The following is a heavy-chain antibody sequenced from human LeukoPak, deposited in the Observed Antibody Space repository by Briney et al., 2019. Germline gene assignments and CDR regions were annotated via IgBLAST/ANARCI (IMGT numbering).Heavy chain of an antibody. J-gene: IGHJ3*02. CDR2: ISSSGST. V-gene: IGHV4-61*02. CDR3: ARGPYSYDSSGAFDI. CDR1: GDSISSGDYY. D-gene: IGHD3-22*01. Sequence: SETLSLTCTVSGDSISSGDYYWSWIRQPAGKGLEWIGRISSSGSTNYNPSLKSRVTISVDTSKNQFSLELSSVTAADTAVYFCARGPYSYDSSGAFDIWGQGTMVTVSS.